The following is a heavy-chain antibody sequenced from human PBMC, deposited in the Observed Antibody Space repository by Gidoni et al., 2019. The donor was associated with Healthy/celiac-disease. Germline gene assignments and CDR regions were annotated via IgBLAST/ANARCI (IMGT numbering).Heavy chain of an antibody. Sequence: EVQLVESGGGLVQPGGSMRLACAASGVTFSCYAMSWVRQAPGKGLEWVSAISGSGVSTYYADSVKGRFTISRDNSKNTLYLQMNSLRAEDTAVYYCAKDIVLMVYAFWDVWGQGTTVTVSS. V-gene: IGHV3-23*04. D-gene: IGHD2-8*01. CDR2: ISGSGVST. CDR3: AKDIVLMVYAFWDV. CDR1: GVTFSCYA. J-gene: IGHJ6*02.